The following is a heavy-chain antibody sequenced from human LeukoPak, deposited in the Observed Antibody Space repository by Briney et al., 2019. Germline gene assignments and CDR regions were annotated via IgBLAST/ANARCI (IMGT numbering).Heavy chain of an antibody. J-gene: IGHJ4*02. Sequence: GGSLRLSCAASGFTFSSYTMNWVRQAPGKGLEWVSYISSSSGTIYYADSVKGRFTISRDNAKNSLYLQMNSLRAEDTAVYYCAACKGIVVDLFPAYWGQGTLVTVSS. CDR3: AACKGIVVDLFPAY. D-gene: IGHD3-22*01. V-gene: IGHV3-48*01. CDR1: GFTFSSYT. CDR2: ISSSSGTI.